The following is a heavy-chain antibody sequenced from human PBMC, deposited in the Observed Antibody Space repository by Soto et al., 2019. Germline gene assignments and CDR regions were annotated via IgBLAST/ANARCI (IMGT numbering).Heavy chain of an antibody. V-gene: IGHV3-11*01. CDR1: GFXFSDYY. J-gene: IGHJ4*02. CDR2: LSSSGSTI. CDR3: ARVITSHRRDY. Sequence: GGSLKLSXAASGFXFSDYYXXWIXQXXGKGXEWVSYLSSSGSTIYYADSLKGRFTISRDNAKNSLYLQMNSLRAEDTAVYYCARVITSHRRDYWGQGTLVTVSS. D-gene: IGHD3-10*01.